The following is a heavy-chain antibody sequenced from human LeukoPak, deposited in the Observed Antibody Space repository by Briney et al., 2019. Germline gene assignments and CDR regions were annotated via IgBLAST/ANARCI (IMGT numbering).Heavy chain of an antibody. CDR3: ARIEDEWLRFGVALY. CDR1: GFTFSTYA. J-gene: IGHJ4*02. CDR2: ASGRTTRT. Sequence: GGSLRLSCVVSGFTFSTYAMSWVRQAPGKGPEWVSTASGRTTRTYYTDSVKGRFTISRDNSKNTLYLQINSLRAEDTAVYYCARIEDEWLRFGVALYWGQGTLVTVSS. V-gene: IGHV3-23*01. D-gene: IGHD5-12*01.